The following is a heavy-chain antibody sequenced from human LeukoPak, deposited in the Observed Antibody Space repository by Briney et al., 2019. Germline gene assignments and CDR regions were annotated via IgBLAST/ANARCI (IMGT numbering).Heavy chain of an antibody. D-gene: IGHD3-10*01. CDR3: ARVPRYYAPWGYFDY. V-gene: IGHV4-38-2*01. CDR1: GFTFSTYG. J-gene: IGHJ4*02. CDR2: IYHSEVT. Sequence: GSLRLSCAASGFTFSTYGMSWVRQAPGMGLEWIGNIYHSEVTYHNPSLKSRVTISVDTSKNQFSLKMSSVTAADTAVYYCARVPRYYAPWGYFDYWGQGTLVTVSS.